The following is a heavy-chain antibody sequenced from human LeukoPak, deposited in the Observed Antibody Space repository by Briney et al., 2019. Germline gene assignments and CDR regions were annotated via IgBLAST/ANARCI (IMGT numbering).Heavy chain of an antibody. Sequence: GGSLRLSCAASGFTFSSYSMNWGRHAPGKGLEGGAVISYDGSNKYYADSVKGRFTISRDNSKNTLYQQMNSLSAEDTAVYYSARGNTMEPGSLWGQGNLVPVSS. D-gene: IGHD3-10*01. CDR1: GFTFSSYS. V-gene: IGHV3-30*03. J-gene: IGHJ4*02. CDR3: ARGNTMEPGSL. CDR2: ISYDGSNK.